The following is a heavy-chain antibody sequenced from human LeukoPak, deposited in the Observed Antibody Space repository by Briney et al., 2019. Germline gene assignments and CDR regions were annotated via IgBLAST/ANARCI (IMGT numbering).Heavy chain of an antibody. CDR1: GYTFTSYG. D-gene: IGHD3-16*01. J-gene: IGHJ4*02. CDR3: ARDNDSRDPPHFDY. CDR2: ISVYNGNT. Sequence: GASVKVSCKASGYTFTSYGISWVRQAPGQGLEWMGWISVYNGNTNYAQKLQGRVTMTTDTSTSTAYMELRSLRSEDTAVYYCARDNDSRDPPHFDYWGQGTLVTVSS. V-gene: IGHV1-18*01.